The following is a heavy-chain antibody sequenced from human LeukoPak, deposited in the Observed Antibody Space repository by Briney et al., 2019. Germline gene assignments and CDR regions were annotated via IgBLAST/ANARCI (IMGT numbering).Heavy chain of an antibody. Sequence: GGSLRLSCAASGFTFNNAWMSWVRLAPGKGLEWVSVIYSGGSTYYADSVKGRFTISRDNSKNTLYLQMNSLRAEDTAVYYCARYKVQDDAFDIWGQGTMVTVSS. CDR3: ARYKVQDDAFDI. CDR2: IYSGGST. D-gene: IGHD1-1*01. V-gene: IGHV3-66*01. CDR1: GFTFNNAW. J-gene: IGHJ3*02.